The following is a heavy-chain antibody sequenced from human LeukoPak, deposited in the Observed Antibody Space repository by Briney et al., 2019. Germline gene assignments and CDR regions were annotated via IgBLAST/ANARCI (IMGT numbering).Heavy chain of an antibody. CDR2: IIPILGIV. CDR3: ARVRGGNTYYYDSSGYSPFDY. Sequence: ASVKVSCKASGGTFSSYAISWVRQAPGQGLEWMGRIIPILGIVNYAQKFQGRVTITADKSTSTAYMELSSLRSEDTAVYYCARVRGGNTYYYDSSGYSPFDYWGQGTLVTVSS. V-gene: IGHV1-69*04. CDR1: GGTFSSYA. D-gene: IGHD3-22*01. J-gene: IGHJ4*02.